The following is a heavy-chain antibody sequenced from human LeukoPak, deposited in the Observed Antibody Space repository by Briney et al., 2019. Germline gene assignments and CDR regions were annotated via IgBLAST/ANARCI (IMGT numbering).Heavy chain of an antibody. CDR3: AKWKIVVVTATSFDY. Sequence: GGSLRLSCAASGFTFSSYAMSWVRQAPGKGLQWVSAISGSGGSTYYADSVKGRFTISRDNSKNTLYLQMNSLRAEDTAVYYCAKWKIVVVTATSFDYWGQGTLVTVSS. V-gene: IGHV3-23*01. CDR1: GFTFSSYA. D-gene: IGHD2-21*02. CDR2: ISGSGGST. J-gene: IGHJ4*02.